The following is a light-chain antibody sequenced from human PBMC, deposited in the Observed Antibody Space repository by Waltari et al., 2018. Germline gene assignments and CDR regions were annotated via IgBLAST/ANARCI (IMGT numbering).Light chain of an antibody. J-gene: IGKJ2*01. CDR2: GLS. CDR3: QQYKTYPHT. CDR1: QSISSW. Sequence: DIQMTQSPSTLSASVGDRVTITCRASQSISSWLAWYQQKPGQAPKLLIYGLSSLQSGVPSRFSGSGSGTEFTLTISSLQPDDFAIYYCQQYKTYPHTFGQGTRLEIK. V-gene: IGKV1-5*03.